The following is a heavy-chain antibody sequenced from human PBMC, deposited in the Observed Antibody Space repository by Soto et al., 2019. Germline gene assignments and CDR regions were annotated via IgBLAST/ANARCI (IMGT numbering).Heavy chain of an antibody. D-gene: IGHD3-22*01. V-gene: IGHV1-69*13. CDR1: GGTVSSYS. Sequence: SVKVSGKASGGTVSSYSISWVRQAPGQGLEWMGGIIPIFGTANYAQKFQGRVTITADESTSTAYMELSSLRSEDTAVYYCARASGYHYRLFDYWGQGTLVTVSS. CDR3: ARASGYHYRLFDY. J-gene: IGHJ4*02. CDR2: IIPIFGTA.